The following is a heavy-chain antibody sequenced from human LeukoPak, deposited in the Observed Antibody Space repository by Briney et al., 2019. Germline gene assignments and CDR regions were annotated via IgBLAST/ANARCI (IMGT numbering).Heavy chain of an antibody. V-gene: IGHV4-39*07. J-gene: IGHJ4*02. Sequence: NPSETLSLTCTVSGGSISSSSYYWGWIRQPPGKGLEWIGSIYYSGSTYYNPSLKSRVTISVDTSKNQFSLKLSSVTAADTAVYYCARGGHIVRGWDYWGQGTLVTVSS. CDR3: ARGGHIVRGWDY. CDR2: IYYSGST. CDR1: GGSISSSSYY. D-gene: IGHD3-10*01.